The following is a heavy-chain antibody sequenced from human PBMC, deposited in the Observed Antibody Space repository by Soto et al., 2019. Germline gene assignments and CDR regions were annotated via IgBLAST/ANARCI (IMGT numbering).Heavy chain of an antibody. J-gene: IGHJ6*02. D-gene: IGHD2-8*02. CDR3: ALVDVYFTASPQDV. CDR2: INAYNGNT. V-gene: IGHV1-18*01. Sequence: QVQLVQSGAEVKNRGASVKVSCKAFGYRFTSYGIGWARQAPGQGLEWMGWINAYNGNTNYAQNFQGRVTLTTDTPTSTAYMELRSLRSNDTAVYYCALVDVYFTASPQDVWGRGTTVTVSS. CDR1: GYRFTSYG.